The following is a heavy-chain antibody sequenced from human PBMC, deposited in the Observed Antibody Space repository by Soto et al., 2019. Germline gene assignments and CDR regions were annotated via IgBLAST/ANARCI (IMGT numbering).Heavy chain of an antibody. CDR2: IYYSGST. D-gene: IGHD3-22*01. J-gene: IGHJ4*02. Sequence: LSLTCTVSGGSISSYYWSWIRQPPGKGLEWIGYIYYSGSTNYNPSLKSRVTISVDTSKNQFSLKLSSVTAADTAVYYCAREGSGYYSHWGQGTLVTVSS. V-gene: IGHV4-59*01. CDR1: GGSISSYY. CDR3: AREGSGYYSH.